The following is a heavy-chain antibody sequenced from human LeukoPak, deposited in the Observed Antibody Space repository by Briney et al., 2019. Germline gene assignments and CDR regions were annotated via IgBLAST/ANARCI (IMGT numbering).Heavy chain of an antibody. J-gene: IGHJ4*02. CDR2: INSDGSST. V-gene: IGHV3-74*01. CDR3: ARDGAWNWNYLSN. D-gene: IGHD1-7*01. Sequence: GGSLRLSCAASGFTFSSYWMHWVRQAPGKGLVWVSRINSDGSSTNYADSMKGRFTISRDNAKNTLYLQMNSLRAEDTAVYYCARDGAWNWNYLSNWGQGTLVTVSS. CDR1: GFTFSSYW.